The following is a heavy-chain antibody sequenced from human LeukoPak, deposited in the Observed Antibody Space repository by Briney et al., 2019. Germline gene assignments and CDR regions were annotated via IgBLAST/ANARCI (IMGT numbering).Heavy chain of an antibody. Sequence: SETLSLTCAVYGGSLSGYFWSWIRQPPEKGLEWIAEVNHNGGTNNNPSLKSRVTISVDTSKNQFSLKLTSVTAADAAIYYCAKNFDVWGRGTLVTVSS. CDR1: GGSLSGYF. J-gene: IGHJ2*01. D-gene: IGHD2/OR15-2a*01. V-gene: IGHV4-34*01. CDR3: AKNFDV. CDR2: VNHNGGT.